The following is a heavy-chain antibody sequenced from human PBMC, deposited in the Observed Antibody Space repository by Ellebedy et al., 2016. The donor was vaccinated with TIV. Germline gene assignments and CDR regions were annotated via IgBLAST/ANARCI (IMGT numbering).Heavy chain of an antibody. V-gene: IGHV5-51*01. D-gene: IGHD6-19*01. Sequence: GESLKISCQTSGYNSDYYWIAWVRQMPGKGLECMGLIYAGDSESRYSPSFEGQVTFSADKSISTAYLQWSSLKASDTAMYYCARLAAGLYYYYYGMDVWGQGTAVTVSS. CDR3: ARLAAGLYYYYYGMDV. J-gene: IGHJ6*02. CDR1: GYNSDYYW. CDR2: IYAGDSES.